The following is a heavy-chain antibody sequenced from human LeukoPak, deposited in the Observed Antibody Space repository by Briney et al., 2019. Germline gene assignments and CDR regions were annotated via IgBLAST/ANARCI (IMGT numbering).Heavy chain of an antibody. CDR3: AKEPPVD. CDR2: ISYDGSNK. CDR1: GFTFSTYW. Sequence: GGSLRLSCAASGFTFSTYWMNWVRQAPGKGLEWVAVISYDGSNKYYADSVKGRFTISRDNSKNTLYLQMNSLRAEDTAVYYCAKEPPVDWGQGTLVTVSS. V-gene: IGHV3-30*18. J-gene: IGHJ4*02.